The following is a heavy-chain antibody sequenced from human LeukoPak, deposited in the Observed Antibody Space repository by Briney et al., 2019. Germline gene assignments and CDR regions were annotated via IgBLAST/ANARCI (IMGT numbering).Heavy chain of an antibody. J-gene: IGHJ4*02. CDR3: ATTVVYSSGLPLGNFDY. D-gene: IGHD6-19*01. CDR2: FDPEDGET. CDR1: GYTFTNYY. V-gene: IGHV1-24*01. Sequence: ASVKVSCKASGYTFTNYYIHWVRQAPGKGLEWMGGFDPEDGETIYAQKFQGRVTMTEDTSTDTAYMELSSLRSEDTAVYYCATTVVYSSGLPLGNFDYWGQGTLVTVSS.